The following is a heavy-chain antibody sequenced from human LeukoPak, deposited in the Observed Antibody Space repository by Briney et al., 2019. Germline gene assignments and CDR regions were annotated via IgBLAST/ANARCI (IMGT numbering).Heavy chain of an antibody. CDR3: ATWTGYSSSWYFQH. Sequence: SGAEVKKPGASVKVSCKASGYTFTRDYMHWVRQAPGQGLEWMGWINPNSGGTNYAQKFQGRVTMTEDTSTDTAYMELSSLRSEDTAVYYCATWTGYSSSWYFQHWGQGTLVTVSS. D-gene: IGHD6-13*01. J-gene: IGHJ1*01. V-gene: IGHV1-2*02. CDR2: INPNSGGT. CDR1: GYTFTRDY.